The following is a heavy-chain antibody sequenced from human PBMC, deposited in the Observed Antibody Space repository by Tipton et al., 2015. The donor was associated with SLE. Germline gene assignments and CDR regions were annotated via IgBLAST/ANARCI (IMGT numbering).Heavy chain of an antibody. V-gene: IGHV3-23*03. D-gene: IGHD1-26*01. CDR1: GFTFSYHA. Sequence: SLRLSCAASGFTFSYHAMSWVRQAPGEGLEWVSVIYGDGTTTFYADSVKGRFTISRDNSKNTLYLQMNSLRAEDTAIYYCAKWALKSFSFSDYWGQGTLVTVSS. CDR2: IYGDGTTT. J-gene: IGHJ4*02. CDR3: AKWALKSFSFSDY.